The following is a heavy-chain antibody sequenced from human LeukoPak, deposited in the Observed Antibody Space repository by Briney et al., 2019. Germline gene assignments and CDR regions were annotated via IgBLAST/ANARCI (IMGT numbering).Heavy chain of an antibody. D-gene: IGHD3-3*01. CDR1: GFTFDDYG. CDR2: INWNGGST. V-gene: IGHV3-20*04. CDR3: ARDRGTYYDFWSGYPDY. J-gene: IGHJ4*02. Sequence: GGSLRLSCAASGFTFDDYGMSWVRQAPGKGLEWVSGINWNGGSTGYADSVKGRFTISRDNAKNSLYLQMNSLRAEDTALYYCARDRGTYYDFWSGYPDYWGQGTLVTVFS.